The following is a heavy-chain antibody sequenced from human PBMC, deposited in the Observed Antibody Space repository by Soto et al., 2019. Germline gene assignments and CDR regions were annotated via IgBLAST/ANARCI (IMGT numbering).Heavy chain of an antibody. CDR1: GGTFSSYA. CDR3: ARYSSSSGALDY. D-gene: IGHD6-6*01. Sequence: SVKVSCKASGGTFSSYAISWVRQAPGQGLEWMGGIIPIFGTANYAQKFQGRVTITADKSTSTAYMELSSLRSEDTAVYYCARYSSSSGALDYWGQGTLVTVSS. V-gene: IGHV1-69*06. J-gene: IGHJ4*02. CDR2: IIPIFGTA.